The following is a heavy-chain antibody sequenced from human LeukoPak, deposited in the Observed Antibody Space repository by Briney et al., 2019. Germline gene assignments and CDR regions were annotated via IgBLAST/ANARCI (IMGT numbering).Heavy chain of an antibody. D-gene: IGHD5-18*01. CDR3: AKDRYSYAFEYSDS. CDR2: ISNDGSKK. J-gene: IGHJ4*02. Sequence: GGSLRLSCAASGFTFSGYWMHWVRQAPGKGLDWVAVISNDGSKKYYADSVKGRFTISRDNSKNTLSLQVSSLRTEDTAVYYCAKDRYSYAFEYSDSWGQGTLVTVSS. V-gene: IGHV3-30*18. CDR1: GFTFSGYW.